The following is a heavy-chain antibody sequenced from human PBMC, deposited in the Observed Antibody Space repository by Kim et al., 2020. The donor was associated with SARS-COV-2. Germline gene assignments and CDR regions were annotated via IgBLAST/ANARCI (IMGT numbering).Heavy chain of an antibody. CDR2: ISYDGSKK. CDR3: AKSFSGSYFGYDY. Sequence: GGSLRLSCAASGFTFNTYGMHWVRQAPGKGLEWVAVISYDGSKKYYADSMKGRFTISRDNAKNTLYLQMNSLRMEDTAVYYCAKSFSGSYFGYDYWGQGTLVTVSS. D-gene: IGHD1-26*01. J-gene: IGHJ4*02. V-gene: IGHV3-30*18. CDR1: GFTFNTYG.